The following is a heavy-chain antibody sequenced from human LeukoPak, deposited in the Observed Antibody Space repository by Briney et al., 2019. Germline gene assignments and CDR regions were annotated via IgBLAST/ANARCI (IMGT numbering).Heavy chain of an antibody. J-gene: IGHJ4*02. D-gene: IGHD6-19*01. CDR2: INAGNGNT. CDR3: ASERKWLSGLDY. CDR1: GYTFTSYA. V-gene: IGHV1-3*01. Sequence: ASVKVSCKASGYTFTSYAMHWVRQAPGQRLEWMGWINAGNGNTKYSQKFQGRVTITRDTSAGTAYMELSSLRSEDTAVYYCASERKWLSGLDYWGQGTLVTVSS.